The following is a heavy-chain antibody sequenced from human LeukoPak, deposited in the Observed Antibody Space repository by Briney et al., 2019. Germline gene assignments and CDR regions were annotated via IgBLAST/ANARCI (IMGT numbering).Heavy chain of an antibody. Sequence: SETLSLTCTVSGGSISSSSYYWGWIRQPPGKGLEWIGSIYYSGSTYYNPSLKSRVTISVDTSKNQFSLKLSSVTAADTAVYYCARAPEVGYSYGDGGWGQGTLVTVSS. J-gene: IGHJ4*02. D-gene: IGHD5-18*01. CDR1: GGSISSSSYY. V-gene: IGHV4-39*01. CDR3: ARAPEVGYSYGDGG. CDR2: IYYSGST.